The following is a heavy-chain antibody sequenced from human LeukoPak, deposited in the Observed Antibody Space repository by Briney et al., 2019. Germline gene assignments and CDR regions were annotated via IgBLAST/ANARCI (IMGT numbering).Heavy chain of an antibody. J-gene: IGHJ4*02. CDR1: GFIFSSYW. V-gene: IGHV3-7*01. CDR2: INQDGSEK. Sequence: GGSLRLSCAASGFIFSSYWMSWVRQAPGKGLEWVANINQDGSEKYYVDSVKGRFTISRDNAKNSLYLQINSLRAEDTAVYYCARDGGNQLLFDYWGQGTLVTVSS. D-gene: IGHD2-2*01. CDR3: ARDGGNQLLFDY.